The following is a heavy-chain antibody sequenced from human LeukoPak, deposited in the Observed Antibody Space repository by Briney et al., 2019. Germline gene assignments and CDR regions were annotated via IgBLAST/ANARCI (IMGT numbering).Heavy chain of an antibody. CDR2: INPSGGST. Sequence: ASVKVSCKASGYTFTSYYMHWVRQAPGQGLEWMGIINPSGGSTSYAQKFQGRVTMTRDTSISTAYMELSRLRSDDTAVYYCASLNERWLQLPFDYWGQGTLVTVSS. D-gene: IGHD5-24*01. J-gene: IGHJ4*02. CDR3: ASLNERWLQLPFDY. CDR1: GYTFTSYY. V-gene: IGHV1-46*01.